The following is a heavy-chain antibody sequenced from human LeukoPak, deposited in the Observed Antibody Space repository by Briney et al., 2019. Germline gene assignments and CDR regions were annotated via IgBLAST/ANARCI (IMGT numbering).Heavy chain of an antibody. D-gene: IGHD1-26*01. CDR3: TRTGPTDRFQQDF. J-gene: IGHJ4*02. V-gene: IGHV3-48*04. CDR2: ISSSSSTI. CDR1: GFTFSSYS. Sequence: GGSLRLSCAASGFTFSSYSMNWVRQAPGKGLEWVSYISSSSSTIYYVGSVKGRYTISRDNAKNSLYLQMDSLRAEDTAVYYCTRTGPTDRFQQDFWGQGTLVTVSS.